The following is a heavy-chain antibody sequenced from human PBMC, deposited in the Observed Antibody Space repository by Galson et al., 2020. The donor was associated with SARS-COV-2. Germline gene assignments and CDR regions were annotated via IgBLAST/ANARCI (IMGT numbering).Heavy chain of an antibody. Sequence: IYYSGSTYYNPSLKSRVTISVDTSKNQFSPKLSSVTAADTAVYYCARRRDGYNSYDDYWGQGTLVTVSS. CDR2: IYYSGST. V-gene: IGHV4-39*01. J-gene: IGHJ4*02. CDR3: ARRRDGYNSYDDY. D-gene: IGHD5-12*01.